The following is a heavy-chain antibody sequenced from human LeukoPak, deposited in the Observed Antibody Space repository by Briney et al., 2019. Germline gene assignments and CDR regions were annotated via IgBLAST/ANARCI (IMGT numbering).Heavy chain of an antibody. D-gene: IGHD1-26*01. V-gene: IGHV3-7*01. CDR3: ARGRRSNFDY. CDR2: IKHDGAEK. CDR1: EFTFSNYW. J-gene: IGHJ4*02. Sequence: GGSLRLSCAASEFTFSNYWMIWVRQAPGKGLEWVANIKHDGAEKYYVDSVRGRFTISRDNAKNSLYLQMNSLRAEDTAVYYCARGRRSNFDYWGQGTLVTVSS.